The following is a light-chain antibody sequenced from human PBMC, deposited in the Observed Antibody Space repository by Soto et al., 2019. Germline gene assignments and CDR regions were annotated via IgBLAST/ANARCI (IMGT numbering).Light chain of an antibody. CDR3: QQYNSYSLT. J-gene: IGKJ4*01. CDR1: QSISSW. V-gene: IGKV1-5*01. CDR2: DAS. Sequence: DIQMTQSPSTLSASVGDRVTITCRASQSISSWLAWYQQKPGKAPKLLIYDASSLESEVPSRFSGSGSGTEFTLTISSLQPDDFATYYCQQYNSYSLTFGGGTKVEIK.